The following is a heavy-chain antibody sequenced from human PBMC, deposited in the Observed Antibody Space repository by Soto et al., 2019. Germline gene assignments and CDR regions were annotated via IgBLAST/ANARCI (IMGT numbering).Heavy chain of an antibody. V-gene: IGHV3-30*18. CDR3: AKSIIMTTVIPDWFDP. D-gene: IGHD4-17*01. Sequence: QVQLVESGGGVVQPGRSLRLSCAASGFTFSSNGMHWVRQAPGKGLEWVAVISYDGSNKYYADSVKGRFTISRDNSKNTLYLQMDSLRAEDTAVYYCAKSIIMTTVIPDWFDPWGQGTLVTVSS. J-gene: IGHJ5*02. CDR2: ISYDGSNK. CDR1: GFTFSSNG.